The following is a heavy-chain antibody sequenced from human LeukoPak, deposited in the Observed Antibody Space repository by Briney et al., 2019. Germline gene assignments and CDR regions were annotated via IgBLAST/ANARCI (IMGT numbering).Heavy chain of an antibody. CDR3: ARKTGIDY. J-gene: IGHJ4*02. Sequence: GGSLRLSCAASGFTFSDYWMHWVRQAPGKGLVWVSRINNDGSSTTYADSVKGRFTISRDNAKNTLYLQMDSLRPEDTAVYYCARKTGIDYWGQGTLVTVSS. CDR1: GFTFSDYW. V-gene: IGHV3-74*01. D-gene: IGHD1-1*01. CDR2: INNDGSST.